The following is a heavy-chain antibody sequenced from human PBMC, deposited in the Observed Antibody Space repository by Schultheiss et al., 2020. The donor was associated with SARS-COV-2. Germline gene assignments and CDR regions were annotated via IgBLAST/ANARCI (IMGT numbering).Heavy chain of an antibody. CDR3: ARGGVTGDYVDY. CDR2: INSDGSST. Sequence: GGSLRLSCAASGFTFDDYAMHWVRQAPGKGLEWVSRINSDGSSTSYADSVKGRFTISRDNAKNTLYLQMNSLRAEDTAVYYCARGGVTGDYVDYWGQGTLVTVSS. D-gene: IGHD2-21*02. CDR1: GFTFDDYA. J-gene: IGHJ4*02. V-gene: IGHV3-74*01.